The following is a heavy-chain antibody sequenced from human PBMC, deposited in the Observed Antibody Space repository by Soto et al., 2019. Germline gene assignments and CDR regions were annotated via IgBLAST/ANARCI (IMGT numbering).Heavy chain of an antibody. CDR1: GFTFSSYS. V-gene: IGHV3-30-3*01. CDR2: MSFDGNSK. CDR3: ARGRSVIDHDDFEY. J-gene: IGHJ4*02. Sequence: VQLVESGGGVVQPGRSLRLSCAASGFTFSSYSMHWVRQAPGKGLEWVAAMSFDGNSKYFADSVKGRFTISRDNSKNTLSLQMNILGADDSAVYYCARGRSVIDHDDFEYWGQGTLVTVSS. D-gene: IGHD2-21*01.